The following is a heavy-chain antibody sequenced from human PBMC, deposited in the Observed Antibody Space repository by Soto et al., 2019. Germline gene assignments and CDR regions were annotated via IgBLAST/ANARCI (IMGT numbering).Heavy chain of an antibody. J-gene: IGHJ4*02. V-gene: IGHV4-59*01. Sequence: SETLSLTCTVSGGSISSYSWSWIRQPPGKGLEWIGNIYYSGSTNYNPPLKSRVTISVDTSKNQFSLKLSSVTAADTAVYYCASSYYDSSGYYSSMGYFDYWGQGTLVTVSS. CDR3: ASSYYDSSGYYSSMGYFDY. CDR2: IYYSGST. CDR1: GGSISSYS. D-gene: IGHD3-22*01.